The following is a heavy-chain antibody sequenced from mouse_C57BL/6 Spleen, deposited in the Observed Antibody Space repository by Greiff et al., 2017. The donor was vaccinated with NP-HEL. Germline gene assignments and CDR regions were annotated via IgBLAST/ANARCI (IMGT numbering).Heavy chain of an antibody. J-gene: IGHJ4*01. D-gene: IGHD1-1*01. CDR3: ARPFYGCSYRYAMDY. CDR1: GYTFTSYD. Sequence: VQLQQSGPELVKPGASVKLSCKASGYTFTSYDINWVKQRPGQGLEWIGWIYPRDGSTKYNEKFKGKATLTVDTSSSTAYMELHSLTSEDSAVYFCARPFYGCSYRYAMDYWGQGTSVTVSS. V-gene: IGHV1-85*01. CDR2: IYPRDGST.